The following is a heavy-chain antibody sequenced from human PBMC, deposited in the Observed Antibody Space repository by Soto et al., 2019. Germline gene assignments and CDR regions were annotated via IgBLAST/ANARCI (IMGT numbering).Heavy chain of an antibody. Sequence: TSETLSLTCTVSGGSISSYYWSWIRQPPGKGLEWIGYIYYSGSTNYNPSLKSRVTISVDTSKNQFSLKLSSVTAADTAVYYCARNRYGPTYYFDYWGQGTLVTVSS. CDR3: ARNRYGPTYYFDY. D-gene: IGHD5-18*01. CDR2: IYYSGST. CDR1: GGSISSYY. J-gene: IGHJ4*02. V-gene: IGHV4-59*01.